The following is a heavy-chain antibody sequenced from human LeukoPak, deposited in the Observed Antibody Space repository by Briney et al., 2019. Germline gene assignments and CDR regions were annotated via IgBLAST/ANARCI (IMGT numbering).Heavy chain of an antibody. CDR1: GFTFSSYD. Sequence: PGGSLRLSCAASGFTFSSYDMHWARQAPGKGLEWVANIKQDGSEKYYVDSVKGRFTISRDNAKNSLYLQMNSLRAEDTAVYYCARAAMVRGRYYYYMDVWGKGTTVTISS. J-gene: IGHJ6*03. CDR2: IKQDGSEK. D-gene: IGHD3-10*01. CDR3: ARAAMVRGRYYYYMDV. V-gene: IGHV3-7*01.